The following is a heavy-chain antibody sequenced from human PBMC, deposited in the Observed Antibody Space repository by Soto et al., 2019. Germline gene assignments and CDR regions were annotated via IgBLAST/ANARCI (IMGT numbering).Heavy chain of an antibody. CDR2: INAGSGNT. Sequence: QAQLVQSGAEMKKPGASVKVSCKATGYTFSAYTMDWVRQAPGQSLEWMGWINAGSGNTKYSQNFQGRVSITRDTSASTVYMELTGLTSEDTAVYYCARDTETLGPRANDALDIWGQETMVTVSS. CDR3: ARDTETLGPRANDALDI. D-gene: IGHD3-3*02. J-gene: IGHJ3*02. CDR1: GYTFSAYT. V-gene: IGHV1-3*01.